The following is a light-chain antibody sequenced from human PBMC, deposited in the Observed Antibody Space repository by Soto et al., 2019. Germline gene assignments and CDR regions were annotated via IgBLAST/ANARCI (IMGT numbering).Light chain of an antibody. CDR1: QGITNR. Sequence: VQMTQSPSSVSASVGDRVTITCRASQGITNRLAWYQQKQGKAPKLLIYEASSLQSGVPSRISGSGYGTDFTLTISSLQTEDFATYYCQQANSFPITFGQGTRLEIK. CDR3: QQANSFPIT. CDR2: EAS. V-gene: IGKV1D-12*01. J-gene: IGKJ5*01.